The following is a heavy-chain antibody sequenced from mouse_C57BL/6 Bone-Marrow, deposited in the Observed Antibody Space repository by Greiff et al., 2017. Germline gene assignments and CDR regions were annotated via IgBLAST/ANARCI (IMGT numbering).Heavy chain of an antibody. CDR3: ARRGAMDY. CDR1: GYTFTSYW. Sequence: QVQLQQPGAELVMPGASVKLSCKASGYTFTSYWMHWVKQRPGQGLELIGEIDPSDSYTNYNQTFKGKSTLTVDKSSSTAYMQLSSLTSEDAAVYYCARRGAMDYWGQGTSVTVSS. V-gene: IGHV1-69*01. CDR2: IDPSDSYT. J-gene: IGHJ4*01.